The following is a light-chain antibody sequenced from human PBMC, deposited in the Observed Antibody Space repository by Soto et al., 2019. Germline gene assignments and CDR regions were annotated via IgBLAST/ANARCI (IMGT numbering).Light chain of an antibody. Sequence: QSALTQPASVSGSPGQSITISCTGTSSDVGAYDYVSWYQQHPGKAPKFMIFEVSNRPSGVSNCFSGSKSGNTASLTISGLQAEDEADYYCSSYTTSSTWVFGGGTKLTVL. CDR2: EVS. CDR3: SSYTTSSTWV. J-gene: IGLJ3*02. CDR1: SSDVGAYDY. V-gene: IGLV2-14*01.